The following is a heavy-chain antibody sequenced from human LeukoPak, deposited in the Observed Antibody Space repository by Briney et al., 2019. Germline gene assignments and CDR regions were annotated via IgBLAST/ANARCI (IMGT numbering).Heavy chain of an antibody. V-gene: IGHV4-59*01. J-gene: IGHJ3*02. CDR3: ARVIRRDGYNYDGFDI. D-gene: IGHD5-24*01. CDR2: IYYSGST. Sequence: SGTLSLTCTVSGGSISSYYWSWIRQPPGKGLEWIGYIYYSGSTNYNPSLKSRVTISVDTSKNQFSLKLSSVTAADTAVYYCARVIRRDGYNYDGFDIWGQGTMVTVSS. CDR1: GGSISSYY.